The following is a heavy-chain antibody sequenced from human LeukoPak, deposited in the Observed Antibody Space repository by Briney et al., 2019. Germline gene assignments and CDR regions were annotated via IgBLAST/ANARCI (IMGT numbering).Heavy chain of an antibody. Sequence: SETLSLTCTVSGGSISSSSYYWGWIRQPPGKGLEWIGSIYYSGSTYYNPSLKSRVTISVDTSKNQFSLKLSSVTAADMAVCYCASTPQYYYGSGSYSGWFDPWGQGTLVTVSS. V-gene: IGHV4-39*01. J-gene: IGHJ5*02. CDR3: ASTPQYYYGSGSYSGWFDP. CDR2: IYYSGST. D-gene: IGHD3-10*01. CDR1: GGSISSSSYY.